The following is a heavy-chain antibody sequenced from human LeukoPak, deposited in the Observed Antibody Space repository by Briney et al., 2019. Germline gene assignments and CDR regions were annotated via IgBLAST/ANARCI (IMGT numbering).Heavy chain of an antibody. V-gene: IGHV3-48*03. CDR2: ISSSGSTI. Sequence: GGSLRLSCAASGFTFSSYEMNWVRQAPGEGLEWVSYISSSGSTIYYADSVKGRFTISRDNAKNSLYLQMNSLRAEDTAVYYCAGYYHGGAAFDIWGQGTMVTVSS. CDR1: GFTFSSYE. J-gene: IGHJ3*02. CDR3: AGYYHGGAAFDI. D-gene: IGHD3-22*01.